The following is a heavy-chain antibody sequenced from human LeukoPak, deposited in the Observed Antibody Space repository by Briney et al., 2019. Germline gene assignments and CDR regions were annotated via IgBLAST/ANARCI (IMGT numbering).Heavy chain of an antibody. Sequence: KPSETLSLTCTVSGGSISSYYWSWIRQPPGKGLEWIGYIYYSGSTNYNPSLKSRVTISVDTSKNQFSLKLSSVTAADTAVYYCARVSGGATGFDYWGQGTLVTVSS. J-gene: IGHJ4*02. CDR1: GGSISSYY. CDR3: ARVSGGATGFDY. V-gene: IGHV4-59*01. D-gene: IGHD1-26*01. CDR2: IYYSGST.